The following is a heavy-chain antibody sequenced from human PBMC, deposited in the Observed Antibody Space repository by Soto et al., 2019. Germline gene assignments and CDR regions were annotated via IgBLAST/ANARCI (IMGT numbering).Heavy chain of an antibody. V-gene: IGHV4-34*01. CDR1: GGSFSGYY. D-gene: IGHD5-12*01. CDR3: ARAGVEATILEPPTRFDY. Sequence: SETLSLTCAVYGGSFSGYYWSWIRQPPGKGLEWIGEINHSGSTNYNPSLKSRVTISVDTSKNQFSLKLSSVTAADTAVYYCARAGVEATILEPPTRFDYWGQGTLVTVSS. J-gene: IGHJ4*02. CDR2: INHSGST.